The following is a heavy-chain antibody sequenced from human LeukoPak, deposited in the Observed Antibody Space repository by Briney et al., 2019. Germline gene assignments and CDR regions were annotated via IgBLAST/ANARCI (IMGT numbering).Heavy chain of an antibody. Sequence: GGSLRLSCAASGFRFSNYWMSWVRQAPGKGLEWVANIKQDGSEKYYVDSVKGRFTISRDNAKNSLYLQMNSLRAEDTAVYFCARAGDYAFFWGQGTLVTVSS. V-gene: IGHV3-7*01. CDR1: GFRFSNYW. CDR3: ARAGDYAFF. J-gene: IGHJ4*02. D-gene: IGHD4-17*01. CDR2: IKQDGSEK.